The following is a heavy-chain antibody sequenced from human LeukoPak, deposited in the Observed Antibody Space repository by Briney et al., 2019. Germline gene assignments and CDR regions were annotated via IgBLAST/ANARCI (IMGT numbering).Heavy chain of an antibody. CDR2: IIPILGIA. CDR3: ARDGPYSSGWYDRYYFDY. D-gene: IGHD6-19*01. J-gene: IGHJ4*02. CDR1: GGTFTSYA. Sequence: SVKVSCKASGGTFTSYAISWVRQAPGQGLEWMGRIIPILGIANYAQKFQGRVTITADKSTSTAYMELSSLRSEDTAVYYCARDGPYSSGWYDRYYFDYWGQGTLVTASS. V-gene: IGHV1-69*04.